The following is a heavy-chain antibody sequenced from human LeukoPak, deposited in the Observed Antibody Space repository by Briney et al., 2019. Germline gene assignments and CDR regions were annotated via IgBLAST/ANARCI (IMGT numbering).Heavy chain of an antibody. Sequence: GGSLRLSCAASGFTFSSYAMHWVRQAPGKGLEWVAVISYDGSNKYYADSVKGRFTISRDNSKNTLYLLMNSLRAEDTAVYYCARDSYEYYDSSGYYPHWGQGTLVTVSS. V-gene: IGHV3-30-3*01. CDR1: GFTFSSYA. CDR3: ARDSYEYYDSSGYYPH. D-gene: IGHD3-22*01. J-gene: IGHJ4*02. CDR2: ISYDGSNK.